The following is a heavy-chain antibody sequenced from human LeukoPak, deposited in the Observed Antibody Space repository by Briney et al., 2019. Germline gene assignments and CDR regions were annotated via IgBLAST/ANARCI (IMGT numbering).Heavy chain of an antibody. D-gene: IGHD2/OR15-2a*01. J-gene: IGHJ4*02. Sequence: GGSLRLSCAASGFTFSNCAMSWVRQAPEKGLEWVSGISGSGSSTYYADSVKGRFTISRDNSENTLPLQMNSLRADDTAIYYCAKSCNSGNCYYNYWGQGTLVTVSS. CDR2: ISGSGSST. CDR1: GFTFSNCA. V-gene: IGHV3-23*01. CDR3: AKSCNSGNCYYNY.